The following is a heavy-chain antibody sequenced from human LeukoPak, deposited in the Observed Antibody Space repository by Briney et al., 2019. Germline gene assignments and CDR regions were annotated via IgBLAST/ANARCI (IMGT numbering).Heavy chain of an antibody. J-gene: IGHJ3*02. V-gene: IGHV3-7*03. D-gene: IGHD3-10*01. Sequence: GGSLRLSCAASGFTFSSYWMSWVRQAPGKGLEWVANIKQDGSEKYYVDSVKGRFTISRDNAKNSLYLQMNSLRAEDTAVDYCAKDRGSSRAFDIWGQGTMVTVSS. CDR1: GFTFSSYW. CDR3: AKDRGSSRAFDI. CDR2: IKQDGSEK.